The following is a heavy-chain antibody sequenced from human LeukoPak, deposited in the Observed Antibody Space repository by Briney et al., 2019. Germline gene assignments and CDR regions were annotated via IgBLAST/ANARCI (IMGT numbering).Heavy chain of an antibody. CDR1: GYTFTGYY. D-gene: IGHD6-13*01. V-gene: IGHV1-2*02. CDR3: ARIAAAGIQYWFDP. J-gene: IGHJ5*02. Sequence: ASVKVSCKASGYTFTGYYMHWVRQAPGQGLEWMGWINPNSGGTNYAQKFQGRVTMTRDTSISTAYMELSRLRSDDTAVYYCARIAAAGIQYWFDPWGQGTLVTVSS. CDR2: INPNSGGT.